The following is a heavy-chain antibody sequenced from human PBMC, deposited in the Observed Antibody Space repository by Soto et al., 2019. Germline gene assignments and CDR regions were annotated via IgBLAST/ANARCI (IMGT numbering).Heavy chain of an antibody. CDR2: IIPIFGTA. CDR3: ARDQKLYSSSWYGGYYYGMDV. CDR1: GGTFSSYA. J-gene: IGHJ6*02. V-gene: IGHV1-69*01. D-gene: IGHD6-13*01. Sequence: QVQLVQSGAEVKKPGSSVKVSCKASGGTFSSYAISWVRQAPGQGLEWMGGIIPIFGTANYAQKFQGRVTITADESTSTAYMELSSLRSEDTAVYYCARDQKLYSSSWYGGYYYGMDVWGQGTTVTVSS.